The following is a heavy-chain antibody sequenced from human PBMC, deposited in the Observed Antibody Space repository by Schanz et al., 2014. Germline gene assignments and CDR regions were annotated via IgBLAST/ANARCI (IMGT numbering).Heavy chain of an antibody. CDR2: ISYDGNNE. D-gene: IGHD3-9*01. CDR3: AKHVRSLTGNDY. Sequence: QVQLVESGGGVVQPGRSRRLSCEASGFTFSSYGMHWVRQAPGKGLEWVAVISYDGNNEDYADSVKGRFSISRDNGETSVYLQINSLRVEDTAVYYCAKHVRSLTGNDYWGQGTLVTVSS. CDR1: GFTFSSYG. V-gene: IGHV3-30*18. J-gene: IGHJ4*02.